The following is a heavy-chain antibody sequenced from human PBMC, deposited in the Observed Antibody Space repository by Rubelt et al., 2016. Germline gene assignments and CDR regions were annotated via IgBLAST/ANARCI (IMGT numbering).Heavy chain of an antibody. CDR1: GFTFSSYG. J-gene: IGHJ2*01. D-gene: IGHD1-26*01. CDR3: ARDGGSYLPWYFDL. Sequence: GGGVAQPGGSLRLSCAASGFTFSSYGMHWVRQAPGKGLEWVAFIRYDGSNKYYADSVKGRFTISRDNAKNSLYLQMNSLRAEDTAVYCCARDGGSYLPWYFDLWGRGTLVTVSS. CDR2: IRYDGSNK. V-gene: IGHV3-30*02.